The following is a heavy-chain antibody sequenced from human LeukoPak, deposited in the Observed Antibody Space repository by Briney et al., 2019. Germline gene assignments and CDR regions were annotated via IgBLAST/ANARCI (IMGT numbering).Heavy chain of an antibody. CDR1: GYTFTGYY. Sequence: RASVKVSCKASGYTFTGYYMHWVRQAPGQGLEWMGWINPNSGGTNYAQKFQGRVTMTRGTSISTAYMELSRLRSDDTAVYYCARDPAGSGSYEKDAFDIWGQGTMVTVSS. CDR3: ARDPAGSGSYEKDAFDI. D-gene: IGHD3-10*01. V-gene: IGHV1-2*02. J-gene: IGHJ3*02. CDR2: INPNSGGT.